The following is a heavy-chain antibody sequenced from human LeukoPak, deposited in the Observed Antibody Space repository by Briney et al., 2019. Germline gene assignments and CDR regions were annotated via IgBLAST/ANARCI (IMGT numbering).Heavy chain of an antibody. V-gene: IGHV3-48*01. Sequence: PGGSLRLSCSASGFNFSAYTMNWARQAPGKGLEWLSYTSISGRTIYYADSVKGRFTISRDNAKNSLYLQMISLRAEDTAVYFCVRSGDSSGYYYSFDYWGQGTLVTVSS. D-gene: IGHD3-22*01. CDR3: VRSGDSSGYYYSFDY. J-gene: IGHJ4*02. CDR1: GFNFSAYT. CDR2: TSISGRTI.